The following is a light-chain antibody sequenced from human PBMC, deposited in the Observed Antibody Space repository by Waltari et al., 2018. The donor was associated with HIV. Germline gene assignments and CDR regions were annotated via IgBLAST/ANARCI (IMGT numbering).Light chain of an antibody. J-gene: IGLJ2*01. CDR2: DVN. CDR3: CSYADTYFVL. V-gene: IGLV2-11*01. CDR1: SSDVGAYNY. Sequence: QSALTQPRSVSGSPGQSVTISCTGTSSDVGAYNYVSWYQHHPKNGPKLLISDVNKRPSGGPERFSGAKSGNSASLTISGLQADDEADYDCCSYADTYFVLFGGRTKLTVL.